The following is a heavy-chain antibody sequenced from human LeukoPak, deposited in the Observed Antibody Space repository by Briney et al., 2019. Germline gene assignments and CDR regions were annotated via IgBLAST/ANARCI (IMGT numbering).Heavy chain of an antibody. CDR1: GDSVSSNSAA. D-gene: IGHD4-23*01. CDR2: TYYRSKWYN. CDR3: AMGWGIHYGGNSFDY. V-gene: IGHV6-1*01. Sequence: SQTLSLTCAISGDSVSSNSAAWNWIRQSPSRGLEWLGRTYYRSKWYNDYAVSVKSRITINPDTSKNQFSLQLNSVTPEDTAVYYCAMGWGIHYGGNSFDYWGQGTLVTVSS. J-gene: IGHJ4*02.